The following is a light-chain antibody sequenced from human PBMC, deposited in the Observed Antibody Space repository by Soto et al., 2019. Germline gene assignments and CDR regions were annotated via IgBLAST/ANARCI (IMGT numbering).Light chain of an antibody. CDR3: QQRPNWPLT. Sequence: EIVLTQSPATLSLSPGDRATLSCRASQSISSHLVWYQQKLGQAPRLLIYDASNRATGIPARFSGSGSGTDFTLTISSLEPEDFAVYYCQQRPNWPLTFGGGTRVEIK. V-gene: IGKV3-11*01. CDR1: QSISSH. CDR2: DAS. J-gene: IGKJ4*01.